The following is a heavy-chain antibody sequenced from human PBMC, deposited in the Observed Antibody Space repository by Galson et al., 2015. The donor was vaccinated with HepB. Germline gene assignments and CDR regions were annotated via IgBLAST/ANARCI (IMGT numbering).Heavy chain of an antibody. CDR2: IKSKTDGGTT. CDR3: AKDSGGDIVVVPEYYFDY. Sequence: SLRLSCAASGFTFSNAWMSWVRQAPGKGLEWVGRIKSKTDGGTTDYAAPVKGRFTISRDDSKNTLYLQMNSLKTEDTAVYYCAKDSGGDIVVVPEYYFDYWGQGTLVTVSS. D-gene: IGHD2-2*01. J-gene: IGHJ4*02. V-gene: IGHV3-15*01. CDR1: GFTFSNAW.